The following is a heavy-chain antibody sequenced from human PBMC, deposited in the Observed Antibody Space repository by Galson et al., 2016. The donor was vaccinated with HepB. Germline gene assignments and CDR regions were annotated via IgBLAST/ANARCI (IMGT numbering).Heavy chain of an antibody. Sequence: PALVKPTQTLTLTCTFSGFSLSTSGVGVGWIRQPPGKALEWLTLIYWNDDKRYSPSLKSRLTVTKDTSKNQVVLTMTNMDPVDTATYYCAHGRGDNFDFWSGYYIDFDYWGQGTLVTVSS. D-gene: IGHD3-3*01. V-gene: IGHV2-5*01. CDR3: AHGRGDNFDFWSGYYIDFDY. CDR2: IYWNDDK. J-gene: IGHJ4*02. CDR1: GFSLSTSGVG.